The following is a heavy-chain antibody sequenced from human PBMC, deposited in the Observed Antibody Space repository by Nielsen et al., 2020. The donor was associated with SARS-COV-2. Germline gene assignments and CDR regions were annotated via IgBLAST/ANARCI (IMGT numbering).Heavy chain of an antibody. Sequence: GESLKISCAASGFTFNTYGMHWVRQAPGKGLEWVAVISYDGSNKYSAGSVKGRFTISRDNSKNTLFLQMNSLRTEDTAVYYCAKSIGDLYGYFDIWGQGTLVTVSS. D-gene: IGHD3-10*01. CDR2: ISYDGSNK. J-gene: IGHJ4*02. CDR3: AKSIGDLYGYFDI. V-gene: IGHV3-30*18. CDR1: GFTFNTYG.